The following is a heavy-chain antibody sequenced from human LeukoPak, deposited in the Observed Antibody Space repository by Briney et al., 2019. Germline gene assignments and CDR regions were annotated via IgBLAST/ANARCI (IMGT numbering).Heavy chain of an antibody. V-gene: IGHV3-11*04. CDR1: GFTFSDYY. CDR3: ARDWRSGYRHDTGYYYMDV. J-gene: IGHJ6*03. D-gene: IGHD3-3*01. Sequence: GGSLRLSCAASGFTFSDYYMSWIRQAPGKGLEWVSYISSSGSTIYYADSVKGRFTISRDNAKNSLYLQMNSLRAEDTAVYYCARDWRSGYRHDTGYYYMDVWGKGTTVAVSS. CDR2: ISSSGSTI.